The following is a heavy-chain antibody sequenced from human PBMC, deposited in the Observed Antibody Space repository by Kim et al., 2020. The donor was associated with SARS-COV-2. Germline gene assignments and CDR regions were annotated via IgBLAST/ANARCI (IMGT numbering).Heavy chain of an antibody. J-gene: IGHJ5*02. CDR2: INHSGST. V-gene: IGHV4-34*01. CDR1: GGSFSGYY. Sequence: SETLSLTCAVYGGSFSGYYWSWIRQPPGKGLEWIGEINHSGSTNYNPSLKSRVTISVDTSKNHFSLKLSSVTAADTAAYYCSRRADSIAAAGRKYNWFDP. CDR3: SRRADSIAAAGRKYNWFDP. D-gene: IGHD6-13*01.